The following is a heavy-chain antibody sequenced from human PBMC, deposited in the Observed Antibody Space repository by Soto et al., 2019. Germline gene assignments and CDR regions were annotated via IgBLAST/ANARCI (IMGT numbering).Heavy chain of an antibody. D-gene: IGHD2-8*01. CDR1: GFTFTNAW. V-gene: IGHV3-15*01. Sequence: EVQLVESGGGLVKPGGSLRVSCAASGFTFTNAWMTWVRQAPGKGLEWVGRIKRKSDGGTTDYAAPVKGRFTITRDDSKNTLYLQMNSLKTDDTAVYYCTTDGACRRDPYYYYGLDVWGQGTTVTVSS. CDR2: IKRKSDGGTT. CDR3: TTDGACRRDPYYYYGLDV. J-gene: IGHJ6*02.